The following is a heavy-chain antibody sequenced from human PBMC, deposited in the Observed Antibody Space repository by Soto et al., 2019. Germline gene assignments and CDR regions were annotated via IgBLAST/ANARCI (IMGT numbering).Heavy chain of an antibody. Sequence: GASMKVSCKASGGTFSSYAISWVRQAPGQGLEWMGGIIPIFGTANYAQKFQGRVTITADKSTSTAYMELSSLRSEDTAVYYCARVLQDTAMAVYYYYGMDVWGQGTTVTVSS. J-gene: IGHJ6*02. V-gene: IGHV1-69*06. CDR1: GGTFSSYA. D-gene: IGHD5-18*01. CDR3: ARVLQDTAMAVYYYYGMDV. CDR2: IIPIFGTA.